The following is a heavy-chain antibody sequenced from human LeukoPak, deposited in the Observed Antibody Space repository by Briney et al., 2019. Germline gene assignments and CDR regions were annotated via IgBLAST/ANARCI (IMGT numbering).Heavy chain of an antibody. V-gene: IGHV3-30*18. J-gene: IGHJ6*04. CDR1: GFTFSSYG. CDR3: AKDGMDV. CDR2: ISYDGSNK. Sequence: GGSLRLSCAASGFTFSSYGMHWVRQAPGKGLEWVAVISYDGSNKYYADSVKGRFTISRDNSKNTLYLQMHSLSAEETAVYYCAKDGMDVWGKGTTVTVCS.